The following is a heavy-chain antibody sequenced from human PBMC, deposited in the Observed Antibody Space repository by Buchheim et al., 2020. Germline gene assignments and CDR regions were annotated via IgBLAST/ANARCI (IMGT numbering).Heavy chain of an antibody. J-gene: IGHJ4*02. Sequence: QVQPVQSGAEVKKPGASVKVSCKASGFTLTGYYMHWVRQAPGQGLEWMGWINPDSGGTNYAQKFQGRVTMTRDTSINTGYMELSSLTSDDSAVYYCARTSSFDYWGQGTL. CDR2: INPDSGGT. CDR1: GFTLTGYY. CDR3: ARTSSFDY. V-gene: IGHV1-2*02.